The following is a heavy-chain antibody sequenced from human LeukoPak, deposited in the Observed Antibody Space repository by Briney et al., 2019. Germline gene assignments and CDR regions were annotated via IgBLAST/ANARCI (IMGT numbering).Heavy chain of an antibody. CDR3: ARRPVTGPNWFDP. CDR1: GGSISSNS. V-gene: IGHV4-59*08. CDR2: ISYSGSA. Sequence: SETLSFTCTVSGGSISSNSWTWIRQPPGKGLEWIGYISYSGSANYSPSLKSRATISVDTSKNEFSLKLSSVTAADTAVYYCARRPVTGPNWFDPWGQGTLVTVSS. J-gene: IGHJ5*02. D-gene: IGHD2-21*02.